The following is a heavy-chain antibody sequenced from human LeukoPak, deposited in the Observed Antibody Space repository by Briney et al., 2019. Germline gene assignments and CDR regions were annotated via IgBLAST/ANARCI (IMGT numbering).Heavy chain of an antibody. D-gene: IGHD2-15*01. J-gene: IGHJ3*02. CDR3: ARPVYCSVTTCTGPLHI. CDR1: GASLNNYY. CDR2: IDHVGRS. V-gene: IGHV4-34*01. Sequence: KPSETLSLTCAVYGASLNNYYWAWIRQSPVKGLEWIGEIDHVGRSRYNPSLKSRLTISVDTSKNQFSLRLSSVTAADTALYFCARPVYCSVTTCTGPLHIWGQGTMVTVSS.